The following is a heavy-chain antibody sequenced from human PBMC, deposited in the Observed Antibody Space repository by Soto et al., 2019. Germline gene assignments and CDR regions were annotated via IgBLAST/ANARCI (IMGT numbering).Heavy chain of an antibody. J-gene: IGHJ4*02. D-gene: IGHD3-22*01. CDR3: ARGWGYDTSDYYYAY. V-gene: IGHV1-69*13. CDR1: GGTFSRYA. Sequence: SVKVSCKAYGGTFSRYAISWVRQAPGQGLEWMGGITPIFGTANYAQKFQGRVAITADESTRTSYMELRSLRSGDTAVYYCARGWGYDTSDYYYAYWGQGTLVTVSS. CDR2: ITPIFGTA.